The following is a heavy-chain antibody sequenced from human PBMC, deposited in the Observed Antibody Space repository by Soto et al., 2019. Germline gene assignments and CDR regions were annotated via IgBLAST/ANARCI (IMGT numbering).Heavy chain of an antibody. V-gene: IGHV3-30*18. J-gene: IGHJ4*02. Sequence: GGSLRLSCAASGFTFSSYGMHLVRQAPGKGLEWVAVISYDGSNKYYADSVKGRFTISRDNYKNTLCLQMNGLRAEDTAVYCCAKDRQRYCGGDCYSEYWGQGTMVTVSS. D-gene: IGHD2-21*02. CDR2: ISYDGSNK. CDR3: AKDRQRYCGGDCYSEY. CDR1: GFTFSSYG.